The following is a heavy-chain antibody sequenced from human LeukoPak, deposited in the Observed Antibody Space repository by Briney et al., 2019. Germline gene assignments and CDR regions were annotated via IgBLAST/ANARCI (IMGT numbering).Heavy chain of an antibody. V-gene: IGHV4-30-4*08. Sequence: SQTLSLTCTVSGGSISSGDYYWSWIRQPPGKGLEWIGHIYYSGSTYYNPSLKSGVTISVDTSKNQFSLKLSSVTAADTAVYYCARLASDLDAFDIWGQGTMVTVSS. CDR3: ARLASDLDAFDI. CDR1: GGSISSGDYY. CDR2: IYYSGST. J-gene: IGHJ3*02.